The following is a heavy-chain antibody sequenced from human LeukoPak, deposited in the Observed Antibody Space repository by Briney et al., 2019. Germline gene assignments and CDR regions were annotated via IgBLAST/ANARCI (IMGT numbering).Heavy chain of an antibody. CDR3: AREGRFGEKDV. CDR2: IYYSGGT. CDR1: GGSINSYY. V-gene: IGHV4-59*01. Sequence: SETLSLACTVSGGSINSYYWSWIRQPPGKGLEWIGYIYYSGGTNYNPSLESRVTISVDTSKNHFSLKLSSVTAADTAVFYCAREGRFGEKDVWGKGTTVTVSS. J-gene: IGHJ6*04. D-gene: IGHD3-10*01.